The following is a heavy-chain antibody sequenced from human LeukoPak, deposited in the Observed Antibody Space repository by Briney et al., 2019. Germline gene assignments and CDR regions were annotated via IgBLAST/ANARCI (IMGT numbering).Heavy chain of an antibody. V-gene: IGHV1-18*01. CDR1: GGTFSSYA. J-gene: IGHJ5*02. CDR3: ARDFNGIDIVVVVAATNWFDP. Sequence: ASVKLSCKASGGTFSSYAISWVRQAPGQGLEWMGWISAYNRNTNYAQKLQGRVTMTTDTSTRTAYMQLRRLSSHATALYYCARDFNGIDIVVVVAATNWFDPWGQGTLVTVSS. CDR2: ISAYNRNT. D-gene: IGHD2-15*01.